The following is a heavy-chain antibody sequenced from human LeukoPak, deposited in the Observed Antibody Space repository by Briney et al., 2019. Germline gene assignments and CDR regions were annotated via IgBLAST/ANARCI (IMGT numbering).Heavy chain of an antibody. V-gene: IGHV3-73*01. Sequence: GGSLRLSCAASGFTFSGSAMHLVRQASGKGLEWVGRIRSKANGYATAYAASVKGRFTISKDDSKNTAYLQMNSLKTDDTAVYYCSRLYPGEQLVGDDYWGQGTLVTVSS. CDR3: SRLYPGEQLVGDDY. D-gene: IGHD6-6*01. CDR1: GFTFSGSA. CDR2: IRSKANGYAT. J-gene: IGHJ4*02.